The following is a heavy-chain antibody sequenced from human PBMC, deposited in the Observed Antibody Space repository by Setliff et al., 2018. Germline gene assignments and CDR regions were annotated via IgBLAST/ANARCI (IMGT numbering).Heavy chain of an antibody. CDR2: IHHSGKA. V-gene: IGHV4-38-2*01. CDR3: ARMSGFLYMDV. CDR1: GFSISSGYY. J-gene: IGHJ6*03. Sequence: SETLSLTCAVSGFSISSGYYWGWIRQPPGKGLEWIVNIHHSGKAYYNPSLRSRVSISLDTSKSQFFLKLNSVTAADTAVYYCARMSGFLYMDVWGKGTPVTVSS. D-gene: IGHD3-3*01.